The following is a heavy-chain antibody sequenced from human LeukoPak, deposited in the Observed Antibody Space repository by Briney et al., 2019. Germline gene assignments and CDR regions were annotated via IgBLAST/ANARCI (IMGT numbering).Heavy chain of an antibody. V-gene: IGHV4-31*03. CDR3: ARAGSITGPTNFYYGMDV. Sequence: SETLSLTCTVSGGSISSGGYYWSWIRQYPGKGLEWIGYIYFTGLTDYNPSLKSRVNLSVDTSKNQFSLELTSVTAADTAVYYCARAGSITGPTNFYYGMDVWGQGTTVTVSS. CDR1: GGSISSGGYY. CDR2: IYFTGLT. D-gene: IGHD1-7*01. J-gene: IGHJ6*02.